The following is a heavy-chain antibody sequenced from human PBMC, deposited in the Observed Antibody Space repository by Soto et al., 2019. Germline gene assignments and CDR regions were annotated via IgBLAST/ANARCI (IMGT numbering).Heavy chain of an antibody. V-gene: IGHV3-23*01. D-gene: IGHD3-10*01. CDR3: AKDRPNYYGSGGGYYTAGGDY. CDR2: ISGNGANT. J-gene: IGHJ4*02. Sequence: EVQLLGSGGGLVQPGGSLRLSCAASGLTFSTYAMSWVRQAPGKGLEWVSSISGNGANTYYTDSVKGRFIISRDNSKNTLFLKMNSLSAEDTALYYCAKDRPNYYGSGGGYYTAGGDYWGQGTLVTVSS. CDR1: GLTFSTYA.